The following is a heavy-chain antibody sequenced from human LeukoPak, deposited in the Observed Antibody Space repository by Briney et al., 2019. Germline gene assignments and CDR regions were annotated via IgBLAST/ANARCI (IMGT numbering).Heavy chain of an antibody. CDR1: GGSISSGGYY. J-gene: IGHJ5*02. V-gene: IGHV4-31*03. Sequence: SQTLSLTCTVSGGSISSGGYYWSWIRQHPGKGLEWIGYIYYSGSTYYNPSLKSRVTISVDTSKNQFSLKLSSVTAADTAVYYCARDKPCRIRRVTGTTGNWFDPWGQGTLVTVSS. CDR2: IYYSGST. CDR3: ARDKPCRIRRVTGTTGNWFDP. D-gene: IGHD1-7*01.